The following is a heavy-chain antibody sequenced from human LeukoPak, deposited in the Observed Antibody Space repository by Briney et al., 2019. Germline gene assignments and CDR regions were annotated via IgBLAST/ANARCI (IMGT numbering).Heavy chain of an antibody. CDR1: GFTFSSYA. V-gene: IGHV3-21*01. Sequence: GGSLRLSCAASGFTFSSYAMSWVRQAPGKGLEWVSSISSSSSYIYYADSVKGRFTISRDNAKNSLYPQMNSLRAEDTAVYYCAKDRPHYYEDYWGQGTLVTVSS. J-gene: IGHJ4*02. D-gene: IGHD3-22*01. CDR2: ISSSSSYI. CDR3: AKDRPHYYEDY.